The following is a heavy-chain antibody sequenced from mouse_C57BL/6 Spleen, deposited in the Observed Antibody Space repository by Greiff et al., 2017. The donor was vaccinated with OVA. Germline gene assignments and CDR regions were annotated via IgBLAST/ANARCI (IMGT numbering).Heavy chain of an antibody. D-gene: IGHD2-2*01. J-gene: IGHJ2*01. CDR1: GYAFSSYW. V-gene: IGHV1-80*01. Sequence: VKLMESGAELVKPGASVKISCKASGYAFSSYWMNWVKQRPGKGLEWIGQIYPGDGDTNYNGKFKGKATLTADKSSSTAYMQLSSLTSEDSAVYFCARSTMVTTEYYFDYWGQGTTLTVSS. CDR2: IYPGDGDT. CDR3: ARSTMVTTEYYFDY.